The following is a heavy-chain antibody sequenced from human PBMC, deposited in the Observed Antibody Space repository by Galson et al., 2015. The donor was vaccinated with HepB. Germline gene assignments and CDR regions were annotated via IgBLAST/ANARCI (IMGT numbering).Heavy chain of an antibody. V-gene: IGHV3-21*01. CDR1: GFTFSSYS. D-gene: IGHD4-17*01. J-gene: IGHJ3*02. CDR2: ISSSSSYI. Sequence: SLRLSCAASGFTFSSYSMNWVRQAPGKGLEWVSSISSSSSYIYYADSVKGRFTISRDNAKNSLYLQMNSLGAEDTAVYYCARDDDYGDYSDAFDIWGQGTMVTVSS. CDR3: ARDDDYGDYSDAFDI.